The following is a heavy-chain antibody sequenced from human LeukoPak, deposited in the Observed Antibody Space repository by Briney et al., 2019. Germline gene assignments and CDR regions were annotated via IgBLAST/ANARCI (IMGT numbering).Heavy chain of an antibody. CDR1: GFTFGDYT. CDR2: IRSKAYGGTT. J-gene: IGHJ4*02. D-gene: IGHD6-13*01. Sequence: GGSLRLSCTASGFTFGDYTMSWFRQAPGKGLEWVGLIRSKAYGGTTDYAASVKGTFTISGDESKSIAYLQMTSLKTEDTAVYYCTRALYSSSWYNYFDYWGQGTLVTVSS. V-gene: IGHV3-49*03. CDR3: TRALYSSSWYNYFDY.